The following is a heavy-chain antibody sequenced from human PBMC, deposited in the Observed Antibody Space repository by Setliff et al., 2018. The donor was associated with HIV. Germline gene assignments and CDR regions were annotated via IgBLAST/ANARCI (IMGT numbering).Heavy chain of an antibody. Sequence: SGPTLVNPTQTLTLTCTFSGFSLSTSGVGVGWIRQPPGKALEWLALIYWNDDKRYSPSLKSRLTITKDTSKNQVVLTMTNMDPVDTAIYYCTTDLGSGRFSWNNNWGQGTLVTVSS. D-gene: IGHD1-26*01. CDR3: TTDLGSGRFSWNNN. J-gene: IGHJ4*02. V-gene: IGHV2-5*01. CDR2: IYWNDDK. CDR1: GFSLSTSGVG.